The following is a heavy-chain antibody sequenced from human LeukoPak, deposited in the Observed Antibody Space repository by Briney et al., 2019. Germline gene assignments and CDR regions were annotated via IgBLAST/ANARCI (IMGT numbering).Heavy chain of an antibody. V-gene: IGHV4-61*08. Sequence: ASETLSLTCTVSGGSVSSGDYYWSWIRQHPEKGLEWIGSIYHSGSTNYNPSLKSRVTISVDTSKNQFSLKLSSVTAADTAVYYCASRWELLPGSVYWGQGTLVTVSS. CDR1: GGSVSSGDYY. J-gene: IGHJ4*02. CDR3: ASRWELLPGSVY. D-gene: IGHD1-26*01. CDR2: IYHSGST.